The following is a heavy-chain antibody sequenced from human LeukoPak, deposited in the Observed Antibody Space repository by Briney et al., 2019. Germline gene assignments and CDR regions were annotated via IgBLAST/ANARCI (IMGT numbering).Heavy chain of an antibody. Sequence: ASVKVSCKTSGYTFTIYGISWVRQAPGQGLEWMGLISAYGNTNYAQNLQGRVTMTTDTSTSTAYMELRSLRSDDTAVYYCAKSAQYSSAWFTGCFDYWGQGSLVTVSS. CDR1: GYTFTIYG. V-gene: IGHV1-18*01. J-gene: IGHJ4*02. D-gene: IGHD4-11*01. CDR3: AKSAQYSSAWFTGCFDY. CDR2: ISAYGNT.